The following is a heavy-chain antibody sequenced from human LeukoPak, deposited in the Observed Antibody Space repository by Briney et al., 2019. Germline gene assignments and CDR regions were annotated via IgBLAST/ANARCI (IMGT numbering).Heavy chain of an antibody. CDR2: IYHSGGT. V-gene: IGHV4-38-2*01. CDR1: DYSVTSDHY. J-gene: IGHJ5*02. D-gene: IGHD3-10*01. Sequence: SETLSLTCAVSDYSVTSDHYWGWIRLAPGKGLEWIGSIYHSGGTYYNPSLKSRVTISVGTSKDQFSLRLTSVTATDTGIYYCAREGRTSGTSWYDPWGQGTRVTVSS. CDR3: AREGRTSGTSWYDP.